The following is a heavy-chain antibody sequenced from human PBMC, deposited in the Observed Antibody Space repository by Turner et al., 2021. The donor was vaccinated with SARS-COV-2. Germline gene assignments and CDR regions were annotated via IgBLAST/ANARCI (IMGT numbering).Heavy chain of an antibody. J-gene: IGHJ4*02. CDR1: GSDYY. CDR2: INPISGGT. CDR3: AEFSGYYDY. Sequence: QVQLVQSGAEVKKPGASVKVSCKASGSDYYVHWVRQARGQGLEWMGWINPISGGTSYAQNFQGRVTITWDTSTTTAYMDLSRLRSDDTAVYYCAEFSGYYDYWGQGTLVTVSS. D-gene: IGHD1-26*01. V-gene: IGHV1-2*02.